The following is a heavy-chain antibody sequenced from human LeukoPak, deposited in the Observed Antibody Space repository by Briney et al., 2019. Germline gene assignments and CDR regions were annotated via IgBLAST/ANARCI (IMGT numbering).Heavy chain of an antibody. J-gene: IGHJ3*02. CDR2: ISASGGST. V-gene: IGHV3-23*01. D-gene: IGHD3-10*01. Sequence: AGGSLRLSCAASGFTFSSHAMSWVRQAPGKGLEWVSVISASGGSTYYADSVKGRFTISRDNSKNTLHLQMNSLRAEATAVYYCAKNQYGSGSYSFAFDIWGQGTMVTVSA. CDR1: GFTFSSHA. CDR3: AKNQYGSGSYSFAFDI.